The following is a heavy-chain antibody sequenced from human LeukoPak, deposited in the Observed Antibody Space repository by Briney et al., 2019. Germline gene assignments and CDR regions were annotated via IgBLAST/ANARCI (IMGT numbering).Heavy chain of an antibody. CDR2: ISYDGSNK. CDR1: GFTFSSYA. J-gene: IGHJ5*02. D-gene: IGHD6-13*01. V-gene: IGHV3-30-3*01. Sequence: GGSLRLSCAASGFTFSSYAMHWVRQAPGKGLEWVAVISYDGSNKYYANSVKGRFTISRDNSKNTLYLQMNSLRAEDTAVYYCAMLGQQLVLVSDWFDPWGQGTLVTVSS. CDR3: AMLGQQLVLVSDWFDP.